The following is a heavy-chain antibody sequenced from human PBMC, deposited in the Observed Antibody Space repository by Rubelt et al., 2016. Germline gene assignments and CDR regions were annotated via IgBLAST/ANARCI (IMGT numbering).Heavy chain of an antibody. J-gene: IGHJ4*02. CDR3: ARHNGEYSSSSGFDY. V-gene: IGHV4-30-2*03. Sequence: EGIGYIYYSGSTYYNPSLKSRVTISVDTSKNQFSLKLSSVTAADTAVYYCARHNGEYSSSSGFDYWGQGTLVTVSS. CDR2: IYYSGST. D-gene: IGHD6-6*01.